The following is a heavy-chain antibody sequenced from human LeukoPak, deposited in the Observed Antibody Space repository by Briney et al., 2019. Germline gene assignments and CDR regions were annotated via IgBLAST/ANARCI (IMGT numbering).Heavy chain of an antibody. Sequence: SETLSLTCTVSGGSISSYYWSWIRQPPGKGLEWIGYIYTSGSTNYNPSLKSRVTISVDTSKNQFSLKLSSVTAADTAVYYCARSSSWCRVYFDYWGQGTLVTVSS. CDR2: IYTSGST. V-gene: IGHV4-4*09. CDR1: GGSISSYY. CDR3: ARSSSWCRVYFDY. D-gene: IGHD6-13*01. J-gene: IGHJ4*02.